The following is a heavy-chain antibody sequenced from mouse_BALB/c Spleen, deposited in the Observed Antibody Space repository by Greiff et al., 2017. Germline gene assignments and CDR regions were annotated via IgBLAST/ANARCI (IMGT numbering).Heavy chain of an antibody. Sequence: EVQVVESGGGLVQPGGSRKLSCAASGFTFSSFGMHWVRQAPEKGLEWVAYISSGSSTIYYADTVKGRFTISRDNPKNTLFLQMTSLRSEDTAMYYCARVDYDYRTYAMDYWGQGTSVTVSS. CDR3: ARVDYDYRTYAMDY. CDR2: ISSGSSTI. D-gene: IGHD2-4*01. V-gene: IGHV5-17*02. CDR1: GFTFSSFG. J-gene: IGHJ4*01.